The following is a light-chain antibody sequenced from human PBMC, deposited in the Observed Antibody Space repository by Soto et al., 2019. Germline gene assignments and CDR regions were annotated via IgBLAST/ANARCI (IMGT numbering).Light chain of an antibody. J-gene: IGKJ1*01. CDR1: QGITDE. Sequence: AIQMTQSPSSLSASVGDRVTITCRASQGITDELGWYQQKPGKAPKLLIYAASRLQSGVPSRFSGSGSGTAFTLTSSSLQDEDFATYYCLQNFNFPLTFGPGTRVEIK. V-gene: IGKV1-6*01. CDR3: LQNFNFPLT. CDR2: AAS.